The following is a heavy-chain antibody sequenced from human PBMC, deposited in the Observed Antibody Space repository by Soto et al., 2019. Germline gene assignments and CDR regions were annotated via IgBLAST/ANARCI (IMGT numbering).Heavy chain of an antibody. CDR3: ARLGFPGAIYFDS. Sequence: GGSLRLSCSASGFTFSSYAMHWVRQAPGKGLEYVSAISSNGGSTYYADSVKGRFTISRDNSKNTLYLQMSSLRASDTAMYYCARLGFPGAIYFDSWGLGTLVTVSS. J-gene: IGHJ4*02. V-gene: IGHV3-64*04. CDR1: GFTFSSYA. CDR2: ISSNGGST.